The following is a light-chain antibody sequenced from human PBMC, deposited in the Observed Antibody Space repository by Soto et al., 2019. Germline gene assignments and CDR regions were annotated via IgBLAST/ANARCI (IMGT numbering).Light chain of an antibody. Sequence: DIQMTQSPSSLSASVGDRVTITCQATQDISNSVSWFQQKSGTAPKLLIYDASNLETGVPSRFSGSKSGTDFTFSISSLQPEDFATYYCQQYHNVPLTGGQGTRLDIK. CDR2: DAS. J-gene: IGKJ5*01. V-gene: IGKV1-33*01. CDR1: QDISNS. CDR3: QQYHNVPLT.